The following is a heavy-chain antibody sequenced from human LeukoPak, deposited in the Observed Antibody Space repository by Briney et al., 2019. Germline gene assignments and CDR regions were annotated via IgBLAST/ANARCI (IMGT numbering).Heavy chain of an antibody. J-gene: IGHJ4*02. Sequence: GGSLRLSCAASGFTVSSSYMSWVRQAPGKGLEWVSVIYAGGTTYYPDSVMGRFTISRDNSKNTLYLQMDSLRSEDTAVYYCATNGYSGTYNRYFDSWGQGTLVTVSS. CDR3: ATNGYSGTYNRYFDS. CDR1: GFTVSSSY. D-gene: IGHD1-26*01. V-gene: IGHV3-53*05. CDR2: IYAGGTT.